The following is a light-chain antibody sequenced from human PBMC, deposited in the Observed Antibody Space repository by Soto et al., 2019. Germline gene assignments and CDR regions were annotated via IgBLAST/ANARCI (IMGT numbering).Light chain of an antibody. V-gene: IGKV3-15*01. CDR3: QQYNNWPPLT. CDR2: SAS. CDR1: QSVSSN. J-gene: IGKJ4*01. Sequence: EIVMTQSPATLSVSPGERATLSCRATQSVSSNLGWYQQKPGQAPRLLIYSASTRATGIPARFSGSGSVTEFTLTIRSLQSEDFAVYYCQQYNNWPPLTFGGGTKVEIK.